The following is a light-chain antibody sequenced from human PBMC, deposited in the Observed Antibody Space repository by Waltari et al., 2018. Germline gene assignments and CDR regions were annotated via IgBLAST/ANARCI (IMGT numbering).Light chain of an antibody. CDR3: QKYNSYPWT. J-gene: IGKJ1*01. V-gene: IGKV1-5*03. Sequence: DIQMTQSPSTLSASVGDRVTITCRASQSISSWLAWYQQKPGKAPKLLIYKASSLESGVPPCCSGSGATAVFTLTSSIQQPDVFAYYYCQKYNSYPWTFGQGTKVEIK. CDR2: KAS. CDR1: QSISSW.